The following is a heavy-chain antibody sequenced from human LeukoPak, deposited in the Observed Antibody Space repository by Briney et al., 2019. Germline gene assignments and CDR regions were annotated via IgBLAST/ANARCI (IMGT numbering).Heavy chain of an antibody. J-gene: IGHJ5*02. V-gene: IGHV3-23*01. Sequence: PGGSLRLSCAASGFTFSSYGMSWVRQAPGKGLEWVSAISGSGGSTYYADPVKGRFTISRDNSKNTLYLQMDSPRAEDTAVYYCAKVWRYSSPDPWGQGTPVTVSS. D-gene: IGHD6-13*01. CDR3: AKVWRYSSPDP. CDR2: ISGSGGST. CDR1: GFTFSSYG.